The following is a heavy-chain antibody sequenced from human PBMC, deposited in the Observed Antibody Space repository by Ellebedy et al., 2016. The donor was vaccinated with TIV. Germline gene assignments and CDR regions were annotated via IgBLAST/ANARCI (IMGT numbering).Heavy chain of an antibody. D-gene: IGHD3-16*02. Sequence: AASVKVSCKASGYTFTNYYMNWVRQAPGQGLEWMGIINPGGGGTHYAQKFQGRVPMTRDTSTSTVYMELSSLSSEDTALYYCARAPLSGVFYGMDVWGQGTTVTVS. V-gene: IGHV1-46*01. CDR3: ARAPLSGVFYGMDV. J-gene: IGHJ6*02. CDR2: INPGGGGT. CDR1: GYTFTNYY.